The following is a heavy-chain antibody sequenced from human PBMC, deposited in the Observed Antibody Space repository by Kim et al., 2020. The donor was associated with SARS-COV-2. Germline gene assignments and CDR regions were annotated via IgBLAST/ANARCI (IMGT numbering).Heavy chain of an antibody. D-gene: IGHD3-10*01. J-gene: IGHJ4*02. CDR3: VREVRSNFDY. V-gene: IGHV1-46*01. Sequence: ASVKVSCKASGYTFTNYSLHWVRQAPGQGLEWMGIINFSGGVTTYAQMFQDRVTMTRDTSTSTVYMELNNLRSEDTAVYYCVREVRSNFDYWGQGTLVTVSS. CDR2: INFSGGVT. CDR1: GYTFTNYS.